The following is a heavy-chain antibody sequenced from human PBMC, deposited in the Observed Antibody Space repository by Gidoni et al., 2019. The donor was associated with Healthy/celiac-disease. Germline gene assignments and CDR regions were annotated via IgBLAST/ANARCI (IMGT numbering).Heavy chain of an antibody. CDR3: ARGASVGATAIPFDY. CDR1: GYTFTGYY. J-gene: IGHJ4*02. Sequence: QVQLVQSGAEVKKPGASVKVSCKASGYTFTGYYLQGVRQAPGQGLEWMGWINPNSGGTNYAQKFQGRVTMTRDTSISTAYMELSRLRSDDTAVYYCARGASVGATAIPFDYWGQGTLVTVSS. V-gene: IGHV1-2*02. D-gene: IGHD1-26*01. CDR2: INPNSGGT.